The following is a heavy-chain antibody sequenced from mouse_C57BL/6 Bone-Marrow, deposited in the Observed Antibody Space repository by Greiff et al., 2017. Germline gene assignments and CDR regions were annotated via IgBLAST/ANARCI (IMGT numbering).Heavy chain of an antibody. V-gene: IGHV1-82*01. J-gene: IGHJ3*01. CDR2: IYPGDGDT. Sequence: QVQLQQSGPELVKPGASVKISCKASGYAFSSSWMNWVKQRPGKGLEWIGRIYPGDGDTNYNGKCKGKATLTADKSSSTAYMQLSRLTSEDSAVYFCAFYGSSYVGFAYWGQGTLVTVSA. CDR1: GYAFSSSW. CDR3: AFYGSSYVGFAY. D-gene: IGHD1-1*01.